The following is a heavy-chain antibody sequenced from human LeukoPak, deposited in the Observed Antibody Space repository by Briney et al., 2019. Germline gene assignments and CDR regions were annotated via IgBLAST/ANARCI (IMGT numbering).Heavy chain of an antibody. Sequence: SQTLSLTCTVSGGSISSGDCYWRWIRQPPGKGLEWIGYVYYSGSTYYNPSLKSRVTISVDTSKNQFSLKLSSVTAADTAVYYCARGLSDWYFDYWGQGTLVTVSS. CDR2: VYYSGST. D-gene: IGHD2-21*02. V-gene: IGHV4-30-4*01. CDR3: ARGLSDWYFDY. CDR1: GGSISSGDCY. J-gene: IGHJ4*02.